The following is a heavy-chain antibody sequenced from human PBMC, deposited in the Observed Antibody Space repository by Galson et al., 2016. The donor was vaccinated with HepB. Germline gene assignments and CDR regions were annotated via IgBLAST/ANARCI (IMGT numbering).Heavy chain of an antibody. J-gene: IGHJ4*02. D-gene: IGHD5-24*01. CDR2: IYGDDSSR. CDR1: GFTFSSYW. Sequence: SLRLSCAASGFTFSSYWMHWVRQAPGKGLVWVSRIYGDDSSRTYADSVRGRFTISRDNAKNTLYLQRSSLRAEDTAVYYCASGLRDGSLLLSYWGQGTLVTVSS. V-gene: IGHV3-74*01. CDR3: ASGLRDGSLLLSY.